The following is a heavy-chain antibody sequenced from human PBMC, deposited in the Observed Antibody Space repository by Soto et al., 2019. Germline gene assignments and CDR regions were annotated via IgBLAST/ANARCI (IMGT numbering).Heavy chain of an antibody. D-gene: IGHD6-19*01. CDR3: ARDRGIAVAEVWFDP. CDR1: GFTFSSYG. J-gene: IGHJ5*02. CDR2: IWYDGSNK. V-gene: IGHV3-33*01. Sequence: QVQLVESGGGVVQPGRSLRLSCAASGFTFSSYGMHWVRQAPGKGLEWVAVIWYDGSNKYYVDSVKGRFTISRDNSKNTLYLQMNSLRAEDTAVYYCARDRGIAVAEVWFDPWGQGTLVTVSS.